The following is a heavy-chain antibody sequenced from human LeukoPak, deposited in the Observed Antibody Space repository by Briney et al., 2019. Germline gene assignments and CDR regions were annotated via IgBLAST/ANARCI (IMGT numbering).Heavy chain of an antibody. V-gene: IGHV3-11*01. Sequence: NPGGSLRLSCAASGFTFSDYYMSWIRQAPGKGLEWVSYISSSGSTIYYADSVKGRFTISRDNAKNSLYLQMNSLRAEDTAVYYCARDGLVMYHDSSGYGFRGYFQHWGQGTLVTVSS. CDR2: ISSSGSTI. D-gene: IGHD3-22*01. CDR3: ARDGLVMYHDSSGYGFRGYFQH. CDR1: GFTFSDYY. J-gene: IGHJ1*01.